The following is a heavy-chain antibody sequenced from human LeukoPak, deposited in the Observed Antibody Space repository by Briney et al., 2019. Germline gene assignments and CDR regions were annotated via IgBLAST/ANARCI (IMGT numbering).Heavy chain of an antibody. Sequence: PGGSLRLSCPASGFTFSSYAMHWVRQAPGKGLEWVAVISYDGSNKYYADSVKGRLTISRDNSKNTLYLQMNSLRAEDTAVYYCASWDDYVWGSYRYTKFDYWGQGTLVTVSS. CDR2: ISYDGSNK. J-gene: IGHJ4*02. CDR3: ASWDDYVWGSYRYTKFDY. V-gene: IGHV3-30-3*01. CDR1: GFTFSSYA. D-gene: IGHD3-16*02.